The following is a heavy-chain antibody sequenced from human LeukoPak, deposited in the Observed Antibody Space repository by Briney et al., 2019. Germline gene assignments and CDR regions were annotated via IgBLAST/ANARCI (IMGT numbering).Heavy chain of an antibody. D-gene: IGHD5-18*01. V-gene: IGHV4-39*07. J-gene: IGHJ4*02. CDR2: IYYSGST. CDR3: ARASNLDTAMVTWLPDY. CDR1: GGSISSSSYY. Sequence: SETLSLTCTVSGGSISSSSYYWGWIRQPPGKGLEWIGSIYYSGSTYYNPSLKSRVTISVDTSRNQFSLKLSSVTAADTAVYYCARASNLDTAMVTWLPDYWGQGTLVTVSS.